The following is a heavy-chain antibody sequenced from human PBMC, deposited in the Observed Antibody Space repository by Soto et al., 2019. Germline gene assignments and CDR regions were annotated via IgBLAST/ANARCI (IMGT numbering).Heavy chain of an antibody. V-gene: IGHV4-31*03. J-gene: IGHJ6*02. Sequence: QVQLQESGPGLVKPSQTLSLTCTVSGGSISSGGYYWSWIRQHPGKGLEWIGYIYDSGSTYYNPSRKTRVTISAHTSTNQCPRKLSSVPAADTAVYYCARVCGGDCHNGMDVWGQGTTVTVSS. D-gene: IGHD2-21*02. CDR1: GGSISSGGYY. CDR3: ARVCGGDCHNGMDV. CDR2: IYDSGST.